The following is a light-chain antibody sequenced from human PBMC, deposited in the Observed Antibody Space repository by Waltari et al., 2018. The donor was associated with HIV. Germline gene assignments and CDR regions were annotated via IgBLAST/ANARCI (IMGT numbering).Light chain of an antibody. Sequence: DIVMTQSPDSLAVSLGERATINCKSSQSVLYSSNNKNYLAWYQQKPGQPPKLLIYWASTQESGVPDRFSGSGSGTDFTLTISSLQAEDVAVYYCQQYYSTPPFMYTFGQGTKLEIK. CDR2: WAS. V-gene: IGKV4-1*01. CDR3: QQYYSTPPFMYT. CDR1: QSVLYSSNNKNY. J-gene: IGKJ2*01.